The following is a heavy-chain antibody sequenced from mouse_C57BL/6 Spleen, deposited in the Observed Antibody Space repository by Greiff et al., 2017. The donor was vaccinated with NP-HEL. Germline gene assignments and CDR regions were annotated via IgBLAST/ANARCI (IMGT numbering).Heavy chain of an antibody. Sequence: EVQRVESGGGLVQPKGSLKLSCAASGFSFNTYAMNWVRQAPGKGLEWVARIRSKSNNYATYYADSVKDRVTISRDDSESMLYLQMNNLKTEDTAMYYCVRDTTVPRYFDVWGTGTTVTVSS. V-gene: IGHV10-1*01. CDR2: IRSKSNNYAT. CDR1: GFSFNTYA. J-gene: IGHJ1*03. CDR3: VRDTTVPRYFDV. D-gene: IGHD1-1*01.